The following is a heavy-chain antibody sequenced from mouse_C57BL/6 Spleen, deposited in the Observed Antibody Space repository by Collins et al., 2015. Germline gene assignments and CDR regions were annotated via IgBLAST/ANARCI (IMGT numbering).Heavy chain of an antibody. Sequence: QVQLQQPGAELVKPGASVKLSCKASGYTFTSYWMHWVKQRPGQGLEWIGMIHPNSGSTNYNEKFKSKATLTVDKSSSTAYMQLSSLTSEDSAVYYCASPHYGSSPWFAYWGQGTLVTVSA. CDR2: IHPNSGST. CDR1: GYTFTSYW. D-gene: IGHD1-1*01. V-gene: IGHV1-64*01. CDR3: ASPHYGSSPWFAY. J-gene: IGHJ3*01.